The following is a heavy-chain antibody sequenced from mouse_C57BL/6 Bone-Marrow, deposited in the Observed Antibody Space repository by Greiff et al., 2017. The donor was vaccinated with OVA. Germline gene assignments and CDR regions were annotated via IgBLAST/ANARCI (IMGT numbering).Heavy chain of an antibody. CDR1: GYSIPSGYY. CDR3: AREGKLFFAY. Sequence: EVQVVESGPGLVKPSQSLSLTCSVTGYSIPSGYYWNWIRQFPGNKLEWLGYISYDGSNNYNPSLKNRISITRDTSKNQFCLKLNSVTTEDTATYYCAREGKLFFAYWGQGTLVTVSA. CDR2: ISYDGSN. J-gene: IGHJ3*01. V-gene: IGHV3-6*01.